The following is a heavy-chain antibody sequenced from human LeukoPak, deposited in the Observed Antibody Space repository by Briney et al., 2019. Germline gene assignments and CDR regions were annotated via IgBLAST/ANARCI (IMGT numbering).Heavy chain of an antibody. V-gene: IGHV3-33*03. D-gene: IGHD4-23*01. J-gene: IGHJ5*02. Sequence: GGSLRLSCAASGFTFSSFGMHWVRQAPGKGLEWVAVIWYDGSNKYYADSVKGRFTISRDNAKNSLYLQMNSLRAEDTAVYYCASKGAVNGGNWFDPWGQGTLVTVSS. CDR3: ASKGAVNGGNWFDP. CDR2: IWYDGSNK. CDR1: GFTFSSFG.